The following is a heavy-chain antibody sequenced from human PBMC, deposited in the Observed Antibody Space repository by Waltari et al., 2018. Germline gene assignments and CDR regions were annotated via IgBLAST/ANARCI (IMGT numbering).Heavy chain of an antibody. CDR3: ARAECSTSSCFFVSGFDP. CDR1: SVSISSVPFS. Sequence: QLHLQESGPELVEPSETLYLTCTVSSVSISSVPFSWRWTRQPAGKGPEWIGNIYYSGSTYYNPSLESRVAISVDTSRNQFFLSLTSVTAADAAVYYCARAECSTSSCFFVSGFDPWGQGIHVTVSS. CDR2: IYYSGST. D-gene: IGHD6-6*01. V-gene: IGHV4-39*01. J-gene: IGHJ5*02.